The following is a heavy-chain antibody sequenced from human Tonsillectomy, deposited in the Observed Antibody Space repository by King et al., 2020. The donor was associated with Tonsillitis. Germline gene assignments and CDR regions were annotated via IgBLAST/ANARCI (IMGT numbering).Heavy chain of an antibody. CDR2: IWYDGSYK. J-gene: IGHJ6*02. V-gene: IGHV3-33*01. D-gene: IGHD3-9*01. CDR3: ARDRDILTGYYYTGLDV. CDR1: GFTFSNYG. Sequence: VQLVESGGGVVQPGRSLRLSCAASGFTFSNYGMHWVRQAPGKGLEWVALIWYDGSYKFYADSVKGRFTISRDNSKNTLYLQMNSLRAEDTAVYDCARDRDILTGYYYTGLDVWGQGTTVTVPS.